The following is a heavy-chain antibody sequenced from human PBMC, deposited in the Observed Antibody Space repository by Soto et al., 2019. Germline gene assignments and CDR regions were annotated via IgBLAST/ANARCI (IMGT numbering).Heavy chain of an antibody. CDR2: IHYSGST. V-gene: IGHV4-59*01. CDR1: GGSISSYY. Sequence: SETLSLTCTVSGGSISSYYWSWIRQPPGKGLEWIGYIHYSGSTNYNPSLKSRVTISVDTSKNQFSLKLSSVTAADTSVYYCARAGSYGLSVYFRHWGQGTLVTVSS. CDR3: ARAGSYGLSVYFRH. D-gene: IGHD5-18*01. J-gene: IGHJ1*01.